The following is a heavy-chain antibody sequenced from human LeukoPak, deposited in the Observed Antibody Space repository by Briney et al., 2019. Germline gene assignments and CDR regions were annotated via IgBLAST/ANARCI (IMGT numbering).Heavy chain of an antibody. V-gene: IGHV1-69*13. Sequence: EASVNVSCKASGGTFSSYAISWVRQAPGQGLEWMGGIIPIFGTANYAQKFQGRVTITADESTSTAYMELSSLRSEDTAVYYCASTSSGWYYFDYWGQGTLVTVSS. J-gene: IGHJ4*02. CDR3: ASTSSGWYYFDY. D-gene: IGHD6-19*01. CDR2: IIPIFGTA. CDR1: GGTFSSYA.